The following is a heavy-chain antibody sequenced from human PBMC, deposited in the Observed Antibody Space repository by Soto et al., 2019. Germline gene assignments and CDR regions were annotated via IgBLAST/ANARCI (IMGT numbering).Heavy chain of an antibody. D-gene: IGHD6-6*01. V-gene: IGHV3-23*01. Sequence: GGSLRLSCAASGFTFGHSAMSWGRQARGKGLEWVAAISGTGGAAYYADSVKGRFTISRDNSRNTLFLQRNSLRVDDTAIYPCAKPEEVVPRSASWCPGTLQPVSS. CDR2: ISGTGGAA. J-gene: IGHJ5*02. CDR1: GFTFGHSA. CDR3: AKPEEVVPRSAS.